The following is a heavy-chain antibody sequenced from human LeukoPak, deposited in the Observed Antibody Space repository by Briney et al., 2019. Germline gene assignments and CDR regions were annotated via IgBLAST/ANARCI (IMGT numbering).Heavy chain of an antibody. Sequence: GGSLRLSCAASGFTFSSSAMSWVRQAPGKGLEWVSVISGSGGSTYYADSVKGRFTISRDNSKNTLYLQMNSLRAEDTAVYYCARVRGVDFEYWGQGTLVTVSS. CDR1: GFTFSSSA. J-gene: IGHJ4*02. D-gene: IGHD3-10*01. CDR3: ARVRGVDFEY. V-gene: IGHV3-23*01. CDR2: ISGSGGST.